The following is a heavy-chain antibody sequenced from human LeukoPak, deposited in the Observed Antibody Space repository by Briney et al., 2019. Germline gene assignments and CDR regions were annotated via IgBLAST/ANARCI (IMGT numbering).Heavy chain of an antibody. J-gene: IGHJ3*02. CDR3: ASPTVVTLGKDAFDI. V-gene: IGHV3-30*03. CDR2: ISYDGSNK. D-gene: IGHD4-23*01. Sequence: GGSLRLSCAASGFTFSSYGMHWVRQAPGKGLEWVAVISYDGSNKYYADSVKGRFTISRDNSKNTLYLQMNSLRAEDTAVYYCASPTVVTLGKDAFDIWGQGTMVTVSS. CDR1: GFTFSSYG.